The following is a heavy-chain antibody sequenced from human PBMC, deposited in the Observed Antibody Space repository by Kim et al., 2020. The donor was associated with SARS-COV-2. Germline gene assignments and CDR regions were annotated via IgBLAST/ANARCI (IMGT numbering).Heavy chain of an antibody. CDR2: ST. Sequence: STYYSPSLKSRVTISVDTSKNQFSLKLSSVTAADTAVYYCARDSLSGWDWGQGTLVTVSS. D-gene: IGHD3-10*01. V-gene: IGHV4-31*02. J-gene: IGHJ4*02. CDR3: ARDSLSGWD.